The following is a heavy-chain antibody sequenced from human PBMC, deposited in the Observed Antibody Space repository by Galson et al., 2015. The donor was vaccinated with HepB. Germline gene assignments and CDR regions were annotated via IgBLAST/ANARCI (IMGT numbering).Heavy chain of an antibody. V-gene: IGHV4-59*01. J-gene: IGHJ5*02. CDR2: ISYSGDT. Sequence: ETLSLTCTVSGGSIRNNDWTWIRQPPGKGLDWIGYISYSGDTIYNPSLKSRVSTSVDTSKNQFSLKLNSVTAADTAIYYCARVNSYESLGFDPWGQGTTVTVSS. D-gene: IGHD3-22*01. CDR3: ARVNSYESLGFDP. CDR1: GGSIRNND.